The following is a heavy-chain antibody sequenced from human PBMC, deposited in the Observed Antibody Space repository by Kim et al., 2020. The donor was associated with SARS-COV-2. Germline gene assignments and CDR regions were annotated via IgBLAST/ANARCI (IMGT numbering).Heavy chain of an antibody. CDR3: ARARDYYYDSSGYYDY. D-gene: IGHD3-22*01. CDR1: GGSISSYY. J-gene: IGHJ4*02. V-gene: IGHV4-4*07. Sequence: SETLSLTCTVSGGSISSYYWSWIRQPAGKGLEWIGRIYTSGSTNYNPSLKSRVTMSVDTSKNQFSLKLSSVTAADTAVYYCARARDYYYDSSGYYDYWGQGTLVTVSS. CDR2: IYTSGST.